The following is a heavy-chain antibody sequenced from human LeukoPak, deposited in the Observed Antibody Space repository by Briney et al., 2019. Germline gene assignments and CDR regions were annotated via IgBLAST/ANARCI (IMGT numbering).Heavy chain of an antibody. D-gene: IGHD3-22*01. CDR1: GYTFTTQY. CDR3: ARGWGYDSRGQNWLDP. Sequence: ASVKVSCKASGYTFTTQYIHWVRQAPGQGLEWMGWINPNSGGTNYAQKFLGRVTTTRNTFISTAYMDLSRLKSDDTAVYYCARGWGYDSRGQNWLDPWGQGTLVIVSS. J-gene: IGHJ5*02. CDR2: INPNSGGT. V-gene: IGHV1-2*02.